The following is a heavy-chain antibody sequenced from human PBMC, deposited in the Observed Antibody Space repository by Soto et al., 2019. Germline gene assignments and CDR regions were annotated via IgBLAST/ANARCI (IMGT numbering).Heavy chain of an antibody. Sequence: QVQLVQSGAEVKKPGSSVKVSCKASGGTFSSYSINWLRQAPGQGLEWMGEIIPIVGTANYAQKFQGTVTITADESTSTAYMELSSLRSEDTAVYYCAIDGGRHSGGIDYWGQGTLVTVSS. J-gene: IGHJ4*02. D-gene: IGHD1-26*01. CDR1: GGTFSSYS. V-gene: IGHV1-69*01. CDR3: AIDGGRHSGGIDY. CDR2: IIPIVGTA.